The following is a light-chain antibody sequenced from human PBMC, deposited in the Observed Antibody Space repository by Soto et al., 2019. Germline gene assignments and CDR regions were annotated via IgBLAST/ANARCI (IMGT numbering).Light chain of an antibody. CDR1: SSEVGGYNY. V-gene: IGLV2-14*01. J-gene: IGLJ1*01. Sequence: QSALTQAASGFGSPGQSITISFPGNSSEVGGYNYVSWYQQHPGKAPKLMIYDVSNRPSGVSNRFSGSKSGNTASLTISGLQADDEADNYCQSYDDSLSVQYVFGTGTKVTVL. CDR3: QSYDDSLSVQYV. CDR2: DVS.